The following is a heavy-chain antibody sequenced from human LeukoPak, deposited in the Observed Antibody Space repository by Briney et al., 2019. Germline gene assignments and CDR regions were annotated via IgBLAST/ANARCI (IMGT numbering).Heavy chain of an antibody. Sequence: GASVKVSCKASGYTFTSYAMHWVRQAPGQRLEWMGWINAGNGNTKYSQKFQGRVTITRDTSASTAYVELSSLRSEDTAVYYCARGSLRYSSLVLWFGDWGQGTLVTVSS. CDR3: ARGSLRYSSLVLWFGD. D-gene: IGHD3-10*01. CDR2: INAGNGNT. J-gene: IGHJ4*02. CDR1: GYTFTSYA. V-gene: IGHV1-3*01.